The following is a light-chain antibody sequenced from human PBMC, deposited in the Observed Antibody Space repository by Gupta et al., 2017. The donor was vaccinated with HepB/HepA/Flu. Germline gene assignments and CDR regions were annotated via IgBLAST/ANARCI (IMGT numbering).Light chain of an antibody. V-gene: IGKV4-1*01. CDR1: QSVLHSSNNKNY. J-gene: IGKJ1*01. Sequence: DIVMTQSPDSLAVSLGERATINCKSSQSVLHSSNNKNYLAWYQQKPRQPPKLLIYGASTRESGVRDRFSGSGSGTDFTLTISSLQAEDVAVYYCQQYYSSPRTFGQGTKVEIK. CDR3: QQYYSSPRT. CDR2: GAS.